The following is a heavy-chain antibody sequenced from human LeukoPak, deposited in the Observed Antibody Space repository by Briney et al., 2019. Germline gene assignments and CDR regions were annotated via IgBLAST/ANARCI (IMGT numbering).Heavy chain of an antibody. Sequence: SETLSLTCNVSGGSISSSSYYWGWIRQPPGKGLEWIGSIYYSGSTYYNPSLKSRVTISVDTSKNQFSLRLSSVTAADTAVYYCARDICSGGSCYSLDNWGQGTLVTVSS. CDR3: ARDICSGGSCYSLDN. D-gene: IGHD2-15*01. V-gene: IGHV4-39*07. CDR2: IYYSGST. CDR1: GGSISSSSYY. J-gene: IGHJ4*02.